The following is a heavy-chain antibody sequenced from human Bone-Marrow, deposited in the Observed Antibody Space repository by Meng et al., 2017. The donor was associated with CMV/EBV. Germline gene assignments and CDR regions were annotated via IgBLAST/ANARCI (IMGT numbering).Heavy chain of an antibody. Sequence: GESLKISCAASGFTVSSNYMSWVRQAPGKGLEWVSAISGSGGSTYYADSVKGRFTISRDNSKNTLYLQMNSLRAEDTAVYYCARESYSSGWSGGGYYFDYWGQGTLVTVSS. CDR1: GFTVSSNY. CDR2: ISGSGGST. D-gene: IGHD6-19*01. CDR3: ARESYSSGWSGGGYYFDY. J-gene: IGHJ4*02. V-gene: IGHV3-23*01.